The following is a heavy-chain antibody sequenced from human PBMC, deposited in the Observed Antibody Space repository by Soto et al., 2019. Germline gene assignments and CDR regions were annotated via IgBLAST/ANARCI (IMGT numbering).Heavy chain of an antibody. Sequence: QVQLQQWGAGLLKPSETLSLTCAVYGGSFSGYYWTWIRQPPGKGLEWIGEINHSGTTSYNPSLKSRVSMSVDTSKNQFSLSLSFVTAADTAVYYCARAKRGHSYGAVTRSYYSGMDVWGQGTTVTVSS. V-gene: IGHV4-34*01. J-gene: IGHJ6*02. D-gene: IGHD5-18*01. CDR2: INHSGTT. CDR3: ARAKRGHSYGAVTRSYYSGMDV. CDR1: GGSFSGYY.